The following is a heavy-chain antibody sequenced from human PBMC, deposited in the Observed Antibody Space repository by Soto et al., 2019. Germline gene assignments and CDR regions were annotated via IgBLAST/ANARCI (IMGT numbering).Heavy chain of an antibody. Sequence: SETLSLTCAVYGGSFSGYYWSWIRQPPGKGLEWIGEINHSGSTNYNPSLKSRVTISVDTSKNQFSLKLGSVTAADTAVYYCARVTALRGYYYYGMDVWGQGTTVTVSS. J-gene: IGHJ6*02. V-gene: IGHV4-34*01. CDR2: INHSGST. CDR1: GGSFSGYY. CDR3: ARVTALRGYYYYGMDV.